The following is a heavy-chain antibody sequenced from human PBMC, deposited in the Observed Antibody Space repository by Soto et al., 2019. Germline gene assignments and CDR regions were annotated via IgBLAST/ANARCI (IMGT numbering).Heavy chain of an antibody. D-gene: IGHD3-10*01. CDR3: ALITMVREDLDY. V-gene: IGHV3-30-3*01. CDR2: ISYDGSNK. Sequence: QVQLVESGGGVVQPGRSLRLSCAASGFTFSSYAMLWVRQAPGKGLEWVAVISYDGSNKYYADSVKGRFTISRDNSKNTLYLQMNSLRAEDTAVYYCALITMVREDLDYWGQGTLVTVSS. J-gene: IGHJ4*02. CDR1: GFTFSSYA.